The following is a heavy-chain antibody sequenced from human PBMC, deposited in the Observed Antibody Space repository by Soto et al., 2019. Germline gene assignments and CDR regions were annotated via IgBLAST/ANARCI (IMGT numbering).Heavy chain of an antibody. J-gene: IGHJ6*02. CDR3: ARDQDLGGYDLRPMYGLDV. D-gene: IGHD5-12*01. CDR1: GFTFDDYA. CDR2: INWNSETV. Sequence: GGSLKLSCATSGFTFDDYAMHWVRQIPGKGLEWVSGINWNSETVGYADSVKGRFTISRDSAKNSLYLQMTTLRPEDTALYFCARDQDLGGYDLRPMYGLDVWGQGTTVTVSS. V-gene: IGHV3-9*01.